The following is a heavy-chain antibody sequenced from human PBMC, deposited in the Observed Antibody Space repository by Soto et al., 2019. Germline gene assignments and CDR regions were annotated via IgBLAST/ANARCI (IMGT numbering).Heavy chain of an antibody. J-gene: IGHJ5*02. V-gene: IGHV3-74*01. CDR3: ARVEELLWFGKLGWFDP. CDR1: GFTFSSYW. D-gene: IGHD3-10*01. CDR2: INSDGSST. Sequence: EVQLVESGGGLVQPGGSLRLSCAASGFTFSSYWMHWVRQAPGKGLVWVSRINSDGSSTSYADSVKGRFTISRDNAKNTLYLQMNSLRAEDTAVYYCARVEELLWFGKLGWFDPWGQGTLVTFSS.